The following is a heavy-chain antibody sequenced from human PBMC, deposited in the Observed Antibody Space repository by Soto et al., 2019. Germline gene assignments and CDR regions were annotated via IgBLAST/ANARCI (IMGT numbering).Heavy chain of an antibody. CDR3: ASGQLWLDS. V-gene: IGHV4-59*08. CDR1: GVYISSHY. Sequence: QVQLEESGPGLVKPSETLSLTCTVSGVYISSHYWSWIRQPPGKGLEWIGYIYYSGSTKYNPSLKSLVTISVDTSKNQVSLKLTSVTAADTAVYYCASGQLWLDSWGQGTLVTVSS. D-gene: IGHD1-1*01. J-gene: IGHJ5*01. CDR2: IYYSGST.